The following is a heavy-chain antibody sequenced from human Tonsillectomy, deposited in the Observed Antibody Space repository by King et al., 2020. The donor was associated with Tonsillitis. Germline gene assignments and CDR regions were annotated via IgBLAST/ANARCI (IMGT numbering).Heavy chain of an antibody. CDR1: GGSISTYY. J-gene: IGHJ4*02. CDR3: ARLIAVAGEFDH. CDR2: IYLSGST. V-gene: IGHV4-59*01. D-gene: IGHD6-19*01. Sequence: VQLQESGPGLVKPSETLSLPCSVSGGSISTYYWSWIRQPPGKGLEWIAYIYLSGSTNYNPSLKTRATISVDTSKNQFSLKVSSVTAADTAVYYCARLIAVAGEFDHWGQGTLVTVSS.